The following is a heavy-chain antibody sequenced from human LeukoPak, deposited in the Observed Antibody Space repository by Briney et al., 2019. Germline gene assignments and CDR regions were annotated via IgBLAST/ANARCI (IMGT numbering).Heavy chain of an antibody. CDR3: ARGGVATPRETNWFDP. Sequence: SETLSLTCTVSGGSISSSSYYWGWIRQPPGKGLEWIGSIYYSGNTYYNPSLKSRVTISVDTSKNQFSLKLGSVTAADTAVYYCARGGVATPRETNWFDPWGQGTLVTVSS. D-gene: IGHD5-12*01. CDR1: GGSISSSSYY. V-gene: IGHV4-39*07. J-gene: IGHJ5*02. CDR2: IYYSGNT.